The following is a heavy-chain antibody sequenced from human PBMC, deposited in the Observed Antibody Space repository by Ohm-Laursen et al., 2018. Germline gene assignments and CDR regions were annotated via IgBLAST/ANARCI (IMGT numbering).Heavy chain of an antibody. Sequence: RSLRLSCAASGFTLSNYGMHWVRQAPGKGLEWVALIYYDGTNENYADSVKGRFTISRDNSKNTLYLQMNSLRAEDTAVYYCARAHYDFWSGYARTDYSMDVWGQGTTVTVSS. V-gene: IGHV3-30*12. D-gene: IGHD3-3*01. CDR2: IYYDGTNE. CDR3: ARAHYDFWSGYARTDYSMDV. J-gene: IGHJ6*02. CDR1: GFTLSNYG.